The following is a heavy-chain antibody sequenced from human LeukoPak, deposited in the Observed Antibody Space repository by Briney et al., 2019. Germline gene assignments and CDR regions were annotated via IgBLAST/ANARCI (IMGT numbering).Heavy chain of an antibody. D-gene: IGHD1-26*01. J-gene: IGHJ4*02. CDR1: GYTFSNHG. CDR3: SIVGATVAIPPTH. Sequence: ASVKVSCKASGYTFSNHGINWVRQAPGQGLEWMGWISAYNGNTNYAQKLQGRVTMTTDTSTSTAYMELRSLRSDDTAVYYCSIVGATVAIPPTHWGQGTLVTVSS. V-gene: IGHV1-18*01. CDR2: ISAYNGNT.